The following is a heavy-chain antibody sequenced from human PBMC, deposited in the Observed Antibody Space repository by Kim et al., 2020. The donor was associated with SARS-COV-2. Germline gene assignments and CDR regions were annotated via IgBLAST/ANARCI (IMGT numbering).Heavy chain of an antibody. D-gene: IGHD3-10*01. V-gene: IGHV2-70*01. CDR3: ARIDSGPYYYGMDV. J-gene: IGHJ6*02. Sequence: STSLKTRLTISKDTSKDQVVLTMTNMDPVDTATYYCARIDSGPYYYGMDVWGQGTTVTVSS.